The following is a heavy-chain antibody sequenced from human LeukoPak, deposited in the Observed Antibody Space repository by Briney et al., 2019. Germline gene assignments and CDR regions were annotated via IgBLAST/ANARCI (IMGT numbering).Heavy chain of an antibody. D-gene: IGHD2-21*02. CDR2: IYYSGST. J-gene: IGHJ4*02. Sequence: PSETLSHTCTVSGGSISSYYWSWIRQPAGKGQEWIGYIYYSGSTNYNPSLKSRVTISVDTSKNQFSLKLSSVTAADTAVYYCARVAPPYCGGDCYSFDYWGQGTLVTVSS. V-gene: IGHV4-59*01. CDR1: GGSISSYY. CDR3: ARVAPPYCGGDCYSFDY.